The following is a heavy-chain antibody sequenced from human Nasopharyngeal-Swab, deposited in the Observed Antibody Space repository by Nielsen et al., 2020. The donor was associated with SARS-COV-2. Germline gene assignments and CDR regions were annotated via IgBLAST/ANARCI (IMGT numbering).Heavy chain of an antibody. CDR3: ARGRIVIGWFGVDYYYYYMDV. J-gene: IGHJ6*03. Sequence: ASVKVSCKASGYTFTSYGISWVRQAPGQGLEWMGWMNPNSGNTGYAQKFQGRVTMTRNTSISTAYMELSSLRSEDTAVYYCARGRIVIGWFGVDYYYYYMDVWGKGTTVTVSS. CDR2: MNPNSGNT. D-gene: IGHD3-10*01. CDR1: GYTFTSYG. V-gene: IGHV1-8*02.